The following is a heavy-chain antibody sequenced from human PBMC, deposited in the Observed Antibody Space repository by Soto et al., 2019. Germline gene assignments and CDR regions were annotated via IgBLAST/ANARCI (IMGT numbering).Heavy chain of an antibody. D-gene: IGHD3-3*01. CDR1: GFTFSNYG. V-gene: IGHV3-30-3*01. Sequence: QVQLVESGGGVVQPGRSLRLSCAASGFTFSNYGMHWVRQAPGKGLEWVAVISYDGSNRYYADSVKGRFTISRDNSKNTLYLQMNSLRDEDAAVYYCARDLWENDFWSGDSTTSYGMDVWGQGTTVTVSS. J-gene: IGHJ6*02. CDR2: ISYDGSNR. CDR3: ARDLWENDFWSGDSTTSYGMDV.